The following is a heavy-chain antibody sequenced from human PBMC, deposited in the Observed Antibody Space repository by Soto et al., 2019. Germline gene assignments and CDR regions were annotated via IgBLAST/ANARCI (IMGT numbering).Heavy chain of an antibody. V-gene: IGHV3-23*01. J-gene: IGHJ6*02. CDR3: AKDRQQLVHGYYYGMDV. Sequence: GGSLRLSCAASVFTFSTFAMSWFRQTPGKGLEWVSSISGSPSSTYYADSVKGRFTISRDNSKNTLYLQMNSLRAEDTAVYYCAKDRQQLVHGYYYGMDVWGQGTTVTVSS. CDR1: VFTFSTFA. CDR2: ISGSPSST. D-gene: IGHD6-13*01.